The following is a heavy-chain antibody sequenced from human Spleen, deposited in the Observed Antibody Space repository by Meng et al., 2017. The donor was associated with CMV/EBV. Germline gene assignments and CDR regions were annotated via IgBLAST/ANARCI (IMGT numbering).Heavy chain of an antibody. D-gene: IGHD3-22*01. CDR3: ARLSPQPYYNRDY. CDR1: GFTFNNYA. Sequence: GESLKISCAASGFTFNNYAMTWVRQAPGKGLEWVSIISGSGDTTHHADSVKGRFTISRDNSKNTLYLQMSFLRAEDTAIYYCARLSPQPYYNRDYWGQGTLVTVSS. V-gene: IGHV3-23*01. J-gene: IGHJ4*02. CDR2: ISGSGDTT.